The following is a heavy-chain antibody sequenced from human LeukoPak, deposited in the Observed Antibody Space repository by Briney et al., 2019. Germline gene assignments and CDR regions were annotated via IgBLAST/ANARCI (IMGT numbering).Heavy chain of an antibody. J-gene: IGHJ4*02. D-gene: IGHD6-19*01. V-gene: IGHV3-11*06. CDR3: ARGRLSSGWYDD. Sequence: GALLLSCAASGFIFTDYYMSWVRQAPGKGLEGVSFIDSGSTSTKYADSVKGRFSISRDNAKNTLYLHMNSLRAEDTAVYYCARGRLSSGWYDDWGQGTLVTVSS. CDR2: IDSGSTST. CDR1: GFIFTDYY.